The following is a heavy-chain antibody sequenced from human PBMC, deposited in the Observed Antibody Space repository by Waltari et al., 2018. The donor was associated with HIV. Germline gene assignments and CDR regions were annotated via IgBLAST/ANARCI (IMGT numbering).Heavy chain of an antibody. CDR3: ARDRTTMTHSSGLLGY. CDR1: GYTFTGYY. Sequence: QVQLVQSGAEVKKPGASVKVSCKASGYTFTGYYMHWVRQAPGQGLEWMGWINPNRGGTNYAQKFQGRVTMTRDTSSSTAYMELSRLRSDDTAVYYCARDRTTMTHSSGLLGYWGQGTLVTVSS. V-gene: IGHV1-2*02. CDR2: INPNRGGT. D-gene: IGHD6-19*01. J-gene: IGHJ4*02.